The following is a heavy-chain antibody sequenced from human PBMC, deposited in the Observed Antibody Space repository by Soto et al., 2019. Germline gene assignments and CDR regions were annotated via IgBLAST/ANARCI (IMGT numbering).Heavy chain of an antibody. Sequence: QITLKESGPTLVEPTQTLTLTCTFSELSLSTSGVGVGWIRQPPGKALEWLALIYWDDDKRYSPSLKSRLTITKITSNTQVLLTMTTMDPVDTATYYCVHSPVLRWFGFDSWCQGTLVTVPS. D-gene: IGHD3-10*01. V-gene: IGHV2-5*02. CDR1: ELSLSTSGVG. J-gene: IGHJ4*02. CDR3: VHSPVLRWFGFDS. CDR2: IYWDDDK.